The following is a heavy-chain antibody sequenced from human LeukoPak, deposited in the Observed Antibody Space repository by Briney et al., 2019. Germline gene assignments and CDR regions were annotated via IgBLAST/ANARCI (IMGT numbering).Heavy chain of an antibody. CDR1: GFTFSDYY. Sequence: GGSLRLSCAASGFTFSDYYMSWIRQAPGKGLEWLSYISSTTSYTDYADSVKGRFTISRDNAKNSLYLQMNSLRAEDTAVYYCARDGIAVAGDKFDYWGQGTLVTVSS. V-gene: IGHV3-11*05. CDR2: ISSTTSYT. D-gene: IGHD6-19*01. J-gene: IGHJ4*02. CDR3: ARDGIAVAGDKFDY.